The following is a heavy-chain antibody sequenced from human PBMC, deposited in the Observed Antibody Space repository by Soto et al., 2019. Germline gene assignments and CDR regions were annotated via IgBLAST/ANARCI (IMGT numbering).Heavy chain of an antibody. V-gene: IGHV4-31*03. CDR1: GGSITRGGYY. CDR3: ARDPAP. CDR2: IYNSGTT. Sequence: SETLSLTCNVSGGSITRGGYYWSWIRQHPGKGLEWIGYIYNSGTTYYNPSLKSRVTISVDTSKNQFSLKLTSVTAADTAVYYCARDPAPWGQGTLVTVSS. J-gene: IGHJ5*02.